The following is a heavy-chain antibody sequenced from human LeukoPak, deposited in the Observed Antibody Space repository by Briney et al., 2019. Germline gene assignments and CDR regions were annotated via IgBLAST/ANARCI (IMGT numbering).Heavy chain of an antibody. Sequence: SETLSLTCAVYGGSFSGYYWSWIRQPPGKGLEWIGEINHSGSTNYNPSLKSRVAISVDTSKNQFSLKLSSVTAADTAVYYCARTRRGYYPNIDYWAREPWSPSPQ. CDR2: INHSGST. J-gene: IGHJ4*02. D-gene: IGHD3-22*01. V-gene: IGHV4-34*01. CDR1: GGSFSGYY. CDR3: ARTRRGYYPNIDY.